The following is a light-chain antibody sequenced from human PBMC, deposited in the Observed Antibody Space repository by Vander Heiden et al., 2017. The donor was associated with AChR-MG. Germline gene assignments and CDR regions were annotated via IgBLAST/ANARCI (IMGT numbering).Light chain of an antibody. J-gene: IGLJ1*01. CDR3: SSYTSSSTLFYV. CDR1: SSDVGGYNY. V-gene: IGLV2-14*01. Sequence: QSAPPSPAPVSGSPGQSITISCTGTSSDVGGYNYVSWYQQHPGKAPKLMIYDVSKRPSGVSNRFSGSKSGNTASLTISGLQAEDEADYYCSSYTSSSTLFYVFGTGTKVTVL. CDR2: DVS.